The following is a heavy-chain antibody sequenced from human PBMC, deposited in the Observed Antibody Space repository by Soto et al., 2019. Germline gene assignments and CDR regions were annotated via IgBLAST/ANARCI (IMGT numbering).Heavy chain of an antibody. CDR1: GGTFSSYT. D-gene: IGHD7-27*01. CDR2: IIPMLGIT. V-gene: IGHV1-69*08. CDR3: ARDPLGNLDS. J-gene: IGHJ4*02. Sequence: QVQLVQSGAEVKKPGSSVKVSCKASGGTFSSYTVSWVRQASGQGLEWMGRIIPMLGITNNAQKFQGRVTITADKSTSTAYMELSSLRSEDTAVYYCARDPLGNLDSWGQGTLVTVSS.